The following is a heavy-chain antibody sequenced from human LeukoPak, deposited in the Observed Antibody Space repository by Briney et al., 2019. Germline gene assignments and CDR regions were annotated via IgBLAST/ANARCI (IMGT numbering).Heavy chain of an antibody. CDR3: ARGQSIVGATGDY. V-gene: IGHV4-34*01. D-gene: IGHD1-26*01. CDR2: INHSGST. Sequence: PSETLSLTCAVYGGSFSGYYWSWVRQPPGKGLEWIGEINHSGSTNYNPSFKSRFTMSVDTSKNHFSLKLSSVTAADTAVYYCARGQSIVGATGDYWGQGTLVTVSS. CDR1: GGSFSGYY. J-gene: IGHJ4*02.